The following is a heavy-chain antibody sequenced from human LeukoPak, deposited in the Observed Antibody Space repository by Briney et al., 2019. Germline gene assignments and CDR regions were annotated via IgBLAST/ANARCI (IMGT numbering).Heavy chain of an antibody. CDR1: GFTFSSHW. Sequence: GGSLRLSFAASGFTFSSHWMHGVRQAPGKGLVWASVISPDGSTTNYAEPVKGRFTISRDNAKNTLYLQMNSLRAEDTAVYYCERPVGTTVSVDYWGQGTLVTVSS. CDR3: ERPVGTTVSVDY. V-gene: IGHV3-74*01. CDR2: ISPDGSTT. J-gene: IGHJ4*02. D-gene: IGHD1-26*01.